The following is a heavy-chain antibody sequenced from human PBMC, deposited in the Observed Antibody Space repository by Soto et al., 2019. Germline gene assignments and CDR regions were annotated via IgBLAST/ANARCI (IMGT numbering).Heavy chain of an antibody. CDR1: GGSISSSSYY. V-gene: IGHV4-39*01. CDR2: IYYSGST. J-gene: IGHJ6*02. CDR3: ARLIVYYDSSGYRSTYYYYGMDV. D-gene: IGHD3-22*01. Sequence: PSETLSLTCTVSGGSISSSSYYWGWIRQPPGKGLEWIGSIYYSGSTYYNPSLKSRVTISVDTSKNQFSLKLSSVTAADTAVYYCARLIVYYDSSGYRSTYYYYGMDVWGQGTTVTVS.